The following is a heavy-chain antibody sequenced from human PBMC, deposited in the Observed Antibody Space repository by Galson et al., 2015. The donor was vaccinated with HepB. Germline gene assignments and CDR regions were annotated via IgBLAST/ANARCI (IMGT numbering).Heavy chain of an antibody. CDR2: ISGSGGST. CDR3: AKELDDLTTFDY. J-gene: IGHJ4*02. CDR1: GFTFSSYA. V-gene: IGHV3-23*01. D-gene: IGHD4-11*01. Sequence: SLRLSCAASGFTFSSYAMSWVRRAPGKGLEWVSAISGSGGSTYYADSVKGRFTISRDNSKNTLYLQMNSLRAEDTAVYYCAKELDDLTTFDYWGQGTLVTVSS.